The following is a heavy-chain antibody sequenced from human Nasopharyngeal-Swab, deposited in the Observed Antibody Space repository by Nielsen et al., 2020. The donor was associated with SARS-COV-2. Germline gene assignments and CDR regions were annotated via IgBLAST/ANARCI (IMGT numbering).Heavy chain of an antibody. V-gene: IGHV5-51*01. J-gene: IGHJ6*02. CDR2: IYPGDSDT. D-gene: IGHD1-20*01. Sequence: VRQMPGKGLAWMGIIYPGDSDTRYSPSFQGHVTISADKSISTAYLQWSSLKASGTAMYYCARVTGTTGNYYYYYGMDVWGQGTTVTVSS. CDR3: ARVTGTTGNYYYYYGMDV.